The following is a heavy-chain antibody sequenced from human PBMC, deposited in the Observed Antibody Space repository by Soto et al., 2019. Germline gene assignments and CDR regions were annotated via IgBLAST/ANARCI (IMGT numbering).Heavy chain of an antibody. Sequence: GASVKVSCKASGGTFSSYAISWVRQAPGKGLEWMGGIIPIFGTANYAQKFQGRVTITADESTSTAYMELSSLRSEDTAVYYCAFNFGVVIEVYYYYGMDVWGQGTTVTVSS. CDR1: GGTFSSYA. D-gene: IGHD3-3*01. J-gene: IGHJ6*02. CDR3: AFNFGVVIEVYYYYGMDV. CDR2: IIPIFGTA. V-gene: IGHV1-69*13.